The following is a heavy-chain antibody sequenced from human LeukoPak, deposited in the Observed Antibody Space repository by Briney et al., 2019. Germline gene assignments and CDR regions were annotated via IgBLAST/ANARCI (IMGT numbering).Heavy chain of an antibody. V-gene: IGHV1-69*06. CDR2: IIPIFGTA. Sequence: GASVKVSCKASGGTFSSYAISWVRQAPGQGLEWMGGIIPIFGTANYAQKFQGRVTITADKSTSTAYMELSSLRSEDTAVYYCARDRIAAAGTAGGSWGQGTLVTVSS. J-gene: IGHJ5*02. CDR3: ARDRIAAAGTAGGS. CDR1: GGTFSSYA. D-gene: IGHD6-13*01.